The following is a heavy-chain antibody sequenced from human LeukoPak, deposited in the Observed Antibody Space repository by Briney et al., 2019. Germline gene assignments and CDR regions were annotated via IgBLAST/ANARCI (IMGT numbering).Heavy chain of an antibody. CDR1: GGSISSSSNY. CDR3: ARDYCTNGVCLNWFDP. D-gene: IGHD2-8*01. Sequence: SETLSLTCTVSGGSISSSSNYWGWIRQPPGKGLEWIGTIYSTGNTYYNPSLKSRLTISVDTSKNQFSLKLSSVTAADTAVYYCARDYCTNGVCLNWFDPWGQGTLVTVSS. CDR2: IYSTGNT. V-gene: IGHV4-39*07. J-gene: IGHJ5*02.